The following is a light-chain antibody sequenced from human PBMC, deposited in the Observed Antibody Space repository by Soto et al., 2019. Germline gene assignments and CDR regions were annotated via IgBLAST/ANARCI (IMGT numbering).Light chain of an antibody. J-gene: IGKJ5*01. CDR1: QSISSY. CDR3: QQSYSTLEIT. CDR2: AAS. V-gene: IGKV1-39*01. Sequence: TQMTQSPSSPSPPLGDRVPITCRASQSISSYLNWYQQKPGKAPKLLIYAASSLQSGVPSRFSGSGSGTDFTLTISSLQPEDFATYYCQQSYSTLEITFGQGTRLEIK.